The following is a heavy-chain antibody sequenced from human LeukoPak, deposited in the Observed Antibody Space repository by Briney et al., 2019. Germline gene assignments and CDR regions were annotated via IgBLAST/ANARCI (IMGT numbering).Heavy chain of an antibody. J-gene: IGHJ5*02. CDR2: ISSSANTI. D-gene: IGHD3-10*01. V-gene: IGHV3-48*03. Sequence: GGSLRLSCAASGFTVSSYEMNWVRQAPGKGLEWVSYISSSANTIYYADSVKGRFTVSRDNAKNSLYLQMNSLRAEDTAVYYCAREGFTMVRGVKYNWFDPWGRGTLVTVSS. CDR3: AREGFTMVRGVKYNWFDP. CDR1: GFTVSSYE.